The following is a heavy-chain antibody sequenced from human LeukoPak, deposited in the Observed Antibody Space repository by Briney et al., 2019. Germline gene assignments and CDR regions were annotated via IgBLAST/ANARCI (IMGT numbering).Heavy chain of an antibody. D-gene: IGHD1-26*01. CDR1: GYTFTSYG. CDR3: VRDRWWELPYPTFDY. Sequence: ASVKVSCKASGYTFTSYGISWVRQAPGQGLEWMGWISVYNGNTKYAQNLQGRVTMTTDTSTSTAYMELRSLRSDDTAVYYCVRDRWWELPYPTFDYWGQGTLVTVSS. V-gene: IGHV1-18*04. J-gene: IGHJ4*02. CDR2: ISVYNGNT.